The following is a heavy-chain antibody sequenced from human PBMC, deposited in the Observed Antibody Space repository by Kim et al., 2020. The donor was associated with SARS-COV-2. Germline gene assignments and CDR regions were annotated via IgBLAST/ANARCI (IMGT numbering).Heavy chain of an antibody. Sequence: ASVKVSCKASGYTFIKYYMHWVRQAPGQGLEWMGIINPSGGGTTYAQKFKGRFTMTRDTSTSTVYMELGSLISEDTAVYYCARGSGTYKGGVDYWGQGTLGSVSS. D-gene: IGHD1-26*01. CDR1: GYTFIKYY. V-gene: IGHV1-46*01. CDR3: ARGSGTYKGGVDY. CDR2: INPSGGGT. J-gene: IGHJ4*02.